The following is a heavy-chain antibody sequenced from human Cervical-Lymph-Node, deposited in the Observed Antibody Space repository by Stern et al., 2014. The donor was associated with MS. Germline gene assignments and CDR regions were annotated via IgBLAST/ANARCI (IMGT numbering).Heavy chain of an antibody. CDR2: INPRGGGT. CDR3: ARRGYTYGFDY. CDR1: GYTFTSYQ. Sequence: VQLVQSGAEVKKPGASVKVSCKASGYTFTSYQMHWVRQAPGKGLEWMGKINPRGGGTSYAQKFQGRVTMTRDASTSTVYMELSSLRSEDTAVYYCARRGYTYGFDYWGQGTLVTVSS. J-gene: IGHJ4*02. V-gene: IGHV1-46*03. D-gene: IGHD5-18*01.